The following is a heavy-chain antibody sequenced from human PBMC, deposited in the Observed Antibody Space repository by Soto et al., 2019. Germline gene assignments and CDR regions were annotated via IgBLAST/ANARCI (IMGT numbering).Heavy chain of an antibody. CDR2: ISGSGGST. Sequence: EVQLLESGGGLVQPGGSLRLSCAASGFTFSSYAMSWVRQAPGKGLEWVSAISGSGGSTYYADSVKGRFTISRDNSKNTLYLQMNSLRDEDTAVYYCAKTLYYYDSSGYQWGQGTLVTVSS. CDR3: AKTLYYYDSSGYQ. D-gene: IGHD3-22*01. V-gene: IGHV3-23*01. J-gene: IGHJ4*02. CDR1: GFTFSSYA.